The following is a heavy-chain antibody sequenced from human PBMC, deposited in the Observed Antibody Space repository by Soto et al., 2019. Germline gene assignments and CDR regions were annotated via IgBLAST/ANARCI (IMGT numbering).Heavy chain of an antibody. J-gene: IGHJ5*02. CDR1: GDSISLFH. D-gene: IGHD5-12*01. CDR3: ARQMPYEDTLPWFDP. V-gene: IGHV4-59*08. Sequence: SETLSLTCTVSGDSISLFHWSWIRQSPGKGLEWIGCISYTGPTTYNPSLKSRVTISLDISQNQFSLRMTSLTAADTAVFYFARQMPYEDTLPWFDPWGRGTLVTVSS. CDR2: ISYTGPT.